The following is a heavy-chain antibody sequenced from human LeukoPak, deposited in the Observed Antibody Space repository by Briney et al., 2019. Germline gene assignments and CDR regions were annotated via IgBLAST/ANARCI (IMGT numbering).Heavy chain of an antibody. Sequence: SETLSLTCAVYGGSFSGYYWSWIRQPPGKGLEWIGEINHSGSTNYNPSLKSRVTISVDTSKNQFSLKLTSVTAADTAMYYCARLNVADSSIFDYWGQGTLVTVSS. CDR2: INHSGST. J-gene: IGHJ4*02. V-gene: IGHV4-34*01. D-gene: IGHD6-13*01. CDR3: ARLNVADSSIFDY. CDR1: GGSFSGYY.